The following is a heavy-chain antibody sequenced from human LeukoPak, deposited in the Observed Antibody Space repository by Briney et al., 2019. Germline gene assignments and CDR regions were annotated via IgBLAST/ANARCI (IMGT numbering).Heavy chain of an antibody. CDR1: GFTFSSFT. CDR3: ARDYSYGSGYLY. J-gene: IGHJ4*02. Sequence: GGSLRLSCAASGFTFSSFTMNWVRQAPGKGLEWVSSITTSTSYIYYADSVKGRFAISRDNAKNSLYLQMNSLRAEDTAVYYCARDYSYGSGYLYWGQGTLVTVSS. CDR2: ITTSTSYI. V-gene: IGHV3-21*01. D-gene: IGHD3-3*01.